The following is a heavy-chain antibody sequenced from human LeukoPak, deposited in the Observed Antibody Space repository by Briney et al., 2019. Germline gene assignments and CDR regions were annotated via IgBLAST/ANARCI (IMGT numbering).Heavy chain of an antibody. CDR1: GFTFSSSA. CDR2: IYYSGST. D-gene: IGHD2-15*01. Sequence: LRLSCAASGFTFSSSAMSWVRQHPGKGLEWIGYIYYSGSTYYNPSLKSRVTISVDTSKNQFSLKLSSVTAADTAVYYCARGCSGGSCYPGGMDVWGQGTTVTVSS. CDR3: ARGCSGGSCYPGGMDV. J-gene: IGHJ6*02. V-gene: IGHV4-31*02.